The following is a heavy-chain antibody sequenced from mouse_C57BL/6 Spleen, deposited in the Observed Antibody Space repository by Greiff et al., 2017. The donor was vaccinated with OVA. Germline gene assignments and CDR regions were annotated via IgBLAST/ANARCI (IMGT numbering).Heavy chain of an antibody. D-gene: IGHD2-4*01. CDR1: GYSITSGYY. J-gene: IGHJ2*01. CDR3: ARDDYDVFDY. V-gene: IGHV3-6*01. Sequence: DVKLVESGPGLVKPSQSLSLTCSVTGYSITSGYYWNWIRQFPGNKLEWMGYISYDGSNNYNPSLKNRISITRDTSKNQFFLKLNSVTTEDTATYYCARDDYDVFDYWGQGTTLTVSS. CDR2: ISYDGSN.